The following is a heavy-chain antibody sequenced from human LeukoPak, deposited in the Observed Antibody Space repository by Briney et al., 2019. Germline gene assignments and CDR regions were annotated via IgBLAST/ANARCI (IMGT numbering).Heavy chain of an antibody. CDR1: GFTFSSYG. Sequence: GGSLRLSCAASGFTFSSYGMHWVRQAPGKGLEWVAFIRYDGSNKYYADSVKGRLTVSRDNAKNSLYLQMNSLRVEDTAVYYCTRDSGRFRLDYWGQGILVTVSS. D-gene: IGHD6-19*01. CDR3: TRDSGRFRLDY. V-gene: IGHV3-30*02. J-gene: IGHJ4*02. CDR2: IRYDGSNK.